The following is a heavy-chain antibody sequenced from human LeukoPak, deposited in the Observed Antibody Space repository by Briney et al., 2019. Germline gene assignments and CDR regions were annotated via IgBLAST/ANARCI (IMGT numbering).Heavy chain of an antibody. D-gene: IGHD4-17*01. V-gene: IGHV3-74*01. CDR2: ISSDGNTT. Sequence: GGSLRLSCAASGFSFRSYWMHWVRQLPGKGLVWVSRISSDGNTTGYADSVKGRFTISRDNAKNTLFLQMNSLRAEDTFVYYCARDRDYAFDYWGQGTLVTVSS. J-gene: IGHJ4*02. CDR1: GFSFRSYW. CDR3: ARDRDYAFDY.